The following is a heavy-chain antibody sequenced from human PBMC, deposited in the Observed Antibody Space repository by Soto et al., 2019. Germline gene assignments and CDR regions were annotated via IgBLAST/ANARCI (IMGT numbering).Heavy chain of an antibody. J-gene: IGHJ6*02. V-gene: IGHV3-30-3*01. CDR3: ARAGPYSGYDWAPYYYYGMDV. CDR2: ISYDGSNK. Sequence: GGSLRLSCAASGFTFSSYAMHWVRQAPGKGLEWVAVISYDGSNKYYADSVKGRFTISRDNSKNTLYLQMNSLSAEDTAVYYCARAGPYSGYDWAPYYYYGMDVWGQGTTVTVSS. CDR1: GFTFSSYA. D-gene: IGHD5-12*01.